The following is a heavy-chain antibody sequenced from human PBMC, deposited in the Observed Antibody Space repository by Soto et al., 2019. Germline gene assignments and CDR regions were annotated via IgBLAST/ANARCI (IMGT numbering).Heavy chain of an antibody. CDR3: ARDYYKYYGSSGYYRPPAY. J-gene: IGHJ4*02. CDR1: GYTFTSYG. D-gene: IGHD3-22*01. CDR2: ISAYNGNT. V-gene: IGHV1-18*01. Sequence: ASVKVSCKASGYTFTSYGISWVRQAPGQGLEWMGWISAYNGNTNYAQKLQGRVTMTTDTSTSTAYMELRSLRSDDTAVYYCARDYYKYYGSSGYYRPPAYWGQGTLVTVSS.